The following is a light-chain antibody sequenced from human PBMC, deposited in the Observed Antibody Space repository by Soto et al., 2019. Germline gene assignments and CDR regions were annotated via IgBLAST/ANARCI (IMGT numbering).Light chain of an antibody. V-gene: IGKV3-20*01. J-gene: IGKJ2*01. CDR3: QQYGNPPPNA. Sequence: EIVLTQSPGTLSLSPGERATLSCRASQCISSSYLAWYQQKPCQAPRVLIYGASSRATGIPERFSGSGSGTDFTLTISRLEPEDFAVYFCQQYGNPPPNAFGQGTKVDIK. CDR2: GAS. CDR1: QCISSSY.